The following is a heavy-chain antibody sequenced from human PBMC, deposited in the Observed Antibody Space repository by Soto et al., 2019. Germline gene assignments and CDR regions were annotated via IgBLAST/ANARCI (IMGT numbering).Heavy chain of an antibody. V-gene: IGHV3-30-3*01. Sequence: GGSLRLSCAASGFTFSSYAMHWVRQAPGKGLEWVAVISYDGSNKYYADSVKGRFTISRDNSKNTLYLQMNSLRAEDSVVYYCEREGRPRENTYSDFWSGYHFDYLGQGALVTVSS. CDR2: ISYDGSNK. CDR3: EREGRPRENTYSDFWSGYHFDY. CDR1: GFTFSSYA. D-gene: IGHD3-3*01. J-gene: IGHJ4*02.